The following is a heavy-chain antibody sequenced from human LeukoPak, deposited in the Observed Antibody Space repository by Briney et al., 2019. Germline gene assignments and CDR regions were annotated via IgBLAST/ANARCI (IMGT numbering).Heavy chain of an antibody. CDR1: GGTFSSYA. CDR2: IIPIFGTA. V-gene: IGHV1-69*01. Sequence: GSSVKVSCKASGGTFSSYAISWVRQAPGQGLEWMGGIIPIFGTANYAQKFQGRVTITADESTSTAYMELSSLRSEDTAVYYCARDQLEWELSYPGAFDIWGQGTMVTVSS. CDR3: ARDQLEWELSYPGAFDI. D-gene: IGHD1-26*01. J-gene: IGHJ3*02.